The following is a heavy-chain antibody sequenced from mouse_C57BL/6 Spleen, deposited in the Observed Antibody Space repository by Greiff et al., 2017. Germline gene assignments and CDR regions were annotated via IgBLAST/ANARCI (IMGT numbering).Heavy chain of an antibody. CDR2: IYPGDGDT. CDR1: GYAFSSSW. D-gene: IGHD1-1*01. Sequence: LVESGPELVKPGASVKISCKASGYAFSSSWMNWVKQRPGKGLEWIGRIYPGDGDTNYNGKFKGKATLTADKSSSTAYMQLSSLTSEDSAVYFCARTGDYGSSYGSWFAYWGQGTLVTVSA. J-gene: IGHJ3*01. CDR3: ARTGDYGSSYGSWFAY. V-gene: IGHV1-82*01.